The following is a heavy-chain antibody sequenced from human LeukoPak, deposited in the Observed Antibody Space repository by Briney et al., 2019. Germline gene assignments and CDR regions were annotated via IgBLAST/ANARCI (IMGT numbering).Heavy chain of an antibody. CDR3: ARGVPDDY. Sequence: GGSLRLSCAASGFTFSHYSMDWVRQAPGKGQEWVSSISRTSSDIYYADSVKGRFTISRDNAKNSLYLQMNSLRAEDTAVYYCARGVPDDYWGQGTLVTVSS. D-gene: IGHD1-14*01. CDR2: ISRTSSDI. CDR1: GFTFSHYS. V-gene: IGHV3-21*01. J-gene: IGHJ4*02.